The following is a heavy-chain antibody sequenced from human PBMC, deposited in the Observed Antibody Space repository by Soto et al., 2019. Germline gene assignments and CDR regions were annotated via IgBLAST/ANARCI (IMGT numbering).Heavy chain of an antibody. CDR2: INAGNGNT. D-gene: IGHD1-7*01. Sequence: ASVKVSCEACGDSFTSYAMHWVRQAPGQRLEWMGWINAGNGNTKYSQKFQGRVTITRDTSASTAYMELNSLRDEDTAVYYCARGEGITGTTLRLNWFDPWGQGTLVTVSS. J-gene: IGHJ5*02. CDR1: GDSFTSYA. V-gene: IGHV1-3*01. CDR3: ARGEGITGTTLRLNWFDP.